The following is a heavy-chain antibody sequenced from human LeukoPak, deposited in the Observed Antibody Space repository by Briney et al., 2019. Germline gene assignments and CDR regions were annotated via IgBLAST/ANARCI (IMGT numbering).Heavy chain of an antibody. V-gene: IGHV1-8*01. D-gene: IGHD3-10*01. CDR2: MNPNSGNT. J-gene: IGHJ6*02. CDR3: ASIDMVRGFGYGMDV. CDR1: GYTFTSYD. Sequence: GASVKVSCKASGYTFTSYDINWVRQATGQGLEWMGWMNPNSGNTGYAQKFQGRVTMTRNTSISTAYMELSSLRSEDTAVYYCASIDMVRGFGYGMDVWGQGTTVTVSS.